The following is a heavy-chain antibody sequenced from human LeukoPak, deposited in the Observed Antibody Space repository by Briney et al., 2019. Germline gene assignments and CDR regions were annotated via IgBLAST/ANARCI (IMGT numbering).Heavy chain of an antibody. CDR3: ASHGGAPRGIIVVVTAIRGYFDY. D-gene: IGHD2-21*02. Sequence: SVKVSCKASGGTFSSYAISWVRQAPGQGLEWMGGIIPIFGTANYAQKFQGRVTITADESSSTAYMELSSLRSEDTAVYYCASHGGAPRGIIVVVTAIRGYFDYWGQGTLVTVSS. CDR1: GGTFSSYA. CDR2: IIPIFGTA. V-gene: IGHV1-69*13. J-gene: IGHJ4*02.